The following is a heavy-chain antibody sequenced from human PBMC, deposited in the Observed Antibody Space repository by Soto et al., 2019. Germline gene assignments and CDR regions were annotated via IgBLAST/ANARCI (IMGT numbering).Heavy chain of an antibody. Sequence: SETMSLTCTVSGGSISSSSYYWGWSRQPPGKGLEWIGSIYYSGNTYYNPSLKSRVTISVDASKNQFSLKLNSVTAADTAVYYCVRPILEWSMGGFDYWGQGTLVTVSS. CDR3: VRPILEWSMGGFDY. D-gene: IGHD3-3*01. CDR1: GGSISSSSYY. J-gene: IGHJ4*02. V-gene: IGHV4-39*01. CDR2: IYYSGNT.